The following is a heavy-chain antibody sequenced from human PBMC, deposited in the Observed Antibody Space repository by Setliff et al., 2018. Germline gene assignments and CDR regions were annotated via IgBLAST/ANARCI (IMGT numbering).Heavy chain of an antibody. V-gene: IGHV3-7*01. Sequence: GGSLRLSCAASGFTFSRYWMSWVRQAPGKGLEWVANIKQDGSEKYYVDSVKGRFTISRDNAKNSLYLQMNSLRAEDTAVYYCARDHVYGSQYYYYYYGMDVWGQGTTVT. J-gene: IGHJ6*02. CDR1: GFTFSRYW. CDR3: ARDHVYGSQYYYYYYGMDV. D-gene: IGHD3-10*01. CDR2: IKQDGSEK.